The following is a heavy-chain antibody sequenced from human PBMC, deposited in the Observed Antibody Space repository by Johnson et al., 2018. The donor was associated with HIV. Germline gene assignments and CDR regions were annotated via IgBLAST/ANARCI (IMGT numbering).Heavy chain of an antibody. CDR2: ISYDGSNK. Sequence: QVQLVESGGGVVQPGRSLRLSCAASGFTFSSYAMHWVRQAPGKGLEWVAVISYDGSNKYSADSVKGRFTISRDDSKNTLYLQMNSLRAEDTAVYYCARAPWDYGGGAFDIWGQGTMVTVSS. V-gene: IGHV3-30*14. CDR3: ARAPWDYGGGAFDI. D-gene: IGHD4-23*01. J-gene: IGHJ3*02. CDR1: GFTFSSYA.